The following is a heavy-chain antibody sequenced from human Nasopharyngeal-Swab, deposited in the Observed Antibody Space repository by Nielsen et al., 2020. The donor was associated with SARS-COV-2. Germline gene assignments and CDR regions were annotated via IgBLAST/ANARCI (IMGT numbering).Heavy chain of an antibody. V-gene: IGHV4-59*08. CDR3: ARLLSGTKPPHDAFDI. CDR1: GGSISSYY. CDR2: IFYSGST. Sequence: SETLSLTCTVSGGSISSYYWSWIRQPPGKGLEWIGHIFYSGSTNYNPSLKSRVTISIDTSRNQFSLKLSSVTAADTAMYYCARLLSGTKPPHDAFDIWGQGTMVTVSS. J-gene: IGHJ3*02. D-gene: IGHD1-26*01.